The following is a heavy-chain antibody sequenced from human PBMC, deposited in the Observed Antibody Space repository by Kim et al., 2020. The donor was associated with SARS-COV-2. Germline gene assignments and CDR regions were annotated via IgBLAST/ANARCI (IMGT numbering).Heavy chain of an antibody. J-gene: IGHJ4*02. CDR1: GGSISSGGYY. CDR3: ARSQSEYYDSSGYYEITDYFDY. CDR2: IYYSGST. V-gene: IGHV4-31*03. Sequence: SETLSLTCTVSGGSISSGGYYWSWIRQHPGKGLEWIGYIYYSGSTYYNPSLKSRVTISVDTSKNQFFLKLSSVTAADTAVYYCARSQSEYYDSSGYYEITDYFDYWGQGTLVTVSS. D-gene: IGHD3-22*01.